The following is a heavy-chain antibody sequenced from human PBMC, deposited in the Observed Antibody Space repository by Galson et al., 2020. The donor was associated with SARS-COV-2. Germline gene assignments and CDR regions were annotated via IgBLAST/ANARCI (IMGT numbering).Heavy chain of an antibody. CDR2: IYHSGTT. J-gene: IGHJ5*02. Sequence: SEILSLTCTVSGYSISRGFYWAWVRQPPGKGLEWIASIYHSGTTYYNPSLKSRVTISVDTSKNQFSLKLTSVTAADTALYYCARTDIVVVPTTLINWFDPWGQGTLVTVSS. CDR1: GYSISRGFY. D-gene: IGHD2-2*01. V-gene: IGHV4-38-2*02. CDR3: ARTDIVVVPTTLINWFDP.